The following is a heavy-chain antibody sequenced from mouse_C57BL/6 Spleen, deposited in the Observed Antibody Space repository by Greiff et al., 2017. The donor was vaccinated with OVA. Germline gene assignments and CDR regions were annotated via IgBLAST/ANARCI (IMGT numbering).Heavy chain of an antibody. CDR3: ARHATGKFPMDY. CDR1: GFTFSSYG. J-gene: IGHJ4*01. Sequence: EVKLQESGGDLVKPGGSLKLSCAASGFTFSSYGMSWVRQTPDKRLEWVATISSGGSYTYYPDSVKGRFTISRDNAKNTLYLQMSSLKSEDTAMYYCARHATGKFPMDYWGQGTSVTVSS. CDR2: ISSGGSYT. V-gene: IGHV5-6*01. D-gene: IGHD4-1*02.